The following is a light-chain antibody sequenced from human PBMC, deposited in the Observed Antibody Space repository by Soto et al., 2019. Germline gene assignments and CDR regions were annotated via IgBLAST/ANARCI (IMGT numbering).Light chain of an antibody. CDR3: QVRTEWPPFMYS. Sequence: EIVLTQSPGSLSLSPGERATVSCRASQSITNDYLDWYQQKFGQAPRLLISRASRRATGIPDRFSGSGSGTDFTLTISRLEPGDIAVYFCQVRTEWPPFMYSFGQGTKLEVK. CDR1: QSITNDY. V-gene: IGKV3-20*01. J-gene: IGKJ2*01. CDR2: RAS.